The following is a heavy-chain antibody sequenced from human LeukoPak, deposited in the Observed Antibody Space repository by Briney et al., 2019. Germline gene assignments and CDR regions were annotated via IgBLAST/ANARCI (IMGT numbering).Heavy chain of an antibody. CDR2: LRGNGDA. V-gene: IGHV3-23*01. D-gene: IGHD3-16*01. CDR3: AKASWVSTADAVL. J-gene: IGHJ4*02. CDR1: GFTFSSYA. Sequence: GGSLRLSCVASGFTFSSYAMSWVRETPARGLEWVSSLRGNGDAFYADSVKGRVTLSRHESRNTVYLQLNKLRVEDTAIYYCAKASWVSTADAVLWGQGTVVTVS.